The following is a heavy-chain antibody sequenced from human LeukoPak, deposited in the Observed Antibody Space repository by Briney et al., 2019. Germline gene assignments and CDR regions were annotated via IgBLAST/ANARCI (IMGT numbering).Heavy chain of an antibody. CDR1: GGSFSGYY. CDR2: INHSGST. V-gene: IGHV4-34*01. J-gene: IGHJ4*02. CDR3: ARGRGDY. Sequence: SEALSLTCAVYGGSFSGYYWSWIRQPPGKGLEWIGEINHSGSTNYNPSLKSRVTISVDTSKNQFSLKLSSVTAADTAVYYCARGRGDYWGQGTLVTVSS.